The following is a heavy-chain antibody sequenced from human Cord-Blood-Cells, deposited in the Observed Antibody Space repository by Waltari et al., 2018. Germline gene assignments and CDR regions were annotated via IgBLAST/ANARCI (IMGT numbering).Heavy chain of an antibody. CDR3: TRQGSSSSDY. CDR1: GFSFIASA. CDR2: IRSKANSCAT. J-gene: IGHJ4*02. V-gene: IGHV3-73*02. Sequence: EVQLVESGGGLVQPGGSLKLSCGAPGFSFIASAMPWARQASGKGMEGVGRIRSKANSCATAYAASVKGRFTISRDDSKNTAYLQMNSLKTEDTAVYFCTRQGSSSSDYWGQGTLVTVSS. D-gene: IGHD6-6*01.